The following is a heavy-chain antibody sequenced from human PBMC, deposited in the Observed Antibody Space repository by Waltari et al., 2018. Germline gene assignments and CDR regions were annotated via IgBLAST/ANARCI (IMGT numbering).Heavy chain of an antibody. CDR3: ARFIRLQLDWFDP. V-gene: IGHV4-59*08. CDR1: GGYISGYY. D-gene: IGHD4-4*01. J-gene: IGHJ5*02. Sequence: QVQLQESGPGLVKPSETLSLTCTASGGYISGYYWSWIRHPPGKGLEWIGYIYYSGSTNYNPSLKSRVTISLDTSKNQFSLKLSSVTAADTAVYYCARFIRLQLDWFDPWGQGALVTVSS. CDR2: IYYSGST.